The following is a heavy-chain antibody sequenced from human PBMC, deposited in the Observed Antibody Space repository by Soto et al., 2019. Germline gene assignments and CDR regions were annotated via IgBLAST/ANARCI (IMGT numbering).Heavy chain of an antibody. CDR3: ARGVPYGDFLENYYYGMDV. J-gene: IGHJ6*02. V-gene: IGHV3-74*01. CDR1: GFTFRSHW. Sequence: GGSLRLSCAASGFTFRSHWMHWVRQAPGKGLVWVSRIDGDGTTTTYADSVKGRFTISRDNAKNTLFLQMNSLSPEDTAVYYCARGVPYGDFLENYYYGMDVWGQGTTVTVSS. CDR2: IDGDGTTT. D-gene: IGHD4-17*01.